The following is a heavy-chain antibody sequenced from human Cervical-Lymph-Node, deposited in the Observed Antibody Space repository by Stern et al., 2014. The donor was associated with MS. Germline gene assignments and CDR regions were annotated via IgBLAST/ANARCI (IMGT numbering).Heavy chain of an antibody. V-gene: IGHV1-69*01. CDR3: ASPLTATSVPFGYYGMDV. J-gene: IGHJ6*02. Sequence: QVQLMQSGAEVKKPGSSVKVSCKASGGTFSNYATSWVRQAPGQGLERMGGLVPLFGKPNYAQKFQGRVTITADESTSTAYMDLSSLRSEDTAVYYCASPLTATSVPFGYYGMDVWGQGTTVTVS. D-gene: IGHD4-17*01. CDR2: LVPLFGKP. CDR1: GGTFSNYA.